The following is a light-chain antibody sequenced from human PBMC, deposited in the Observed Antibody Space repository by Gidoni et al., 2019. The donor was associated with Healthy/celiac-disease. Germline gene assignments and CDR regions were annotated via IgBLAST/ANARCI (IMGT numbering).Light chain of an antibody. Sequence: DIVMTQSPLSLPVTSGEPASISCRSSQSLLHSNGYNYLDWYLQKPGQSPQLLIYLGSNQASGVPDRCSGSGSGTDFTLKISRVEAEDVGVYYCMQALQNPQWTFGQGTKVEIK. J-gene: IGKJ1*01. CDR3: MQALQNPQWT. CDR1: QSLLHSNGYNY. V-gene: IGKV2-28*01. CDR2: LGS.